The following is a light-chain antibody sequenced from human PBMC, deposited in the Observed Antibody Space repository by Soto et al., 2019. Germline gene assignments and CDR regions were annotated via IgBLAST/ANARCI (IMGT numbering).Light chain of an antibody. CDR2: GAS. J-gene: IGKJ4*01. CDR1: QSVSSTY. V-gene: IGKV3-20*01. Sequence: EIVLTQSPDTLSLSPGERATLSCRPSQSVSSTYLAWYRQRPGQAPRLLIYGASSRAPGIPDRFSGSGSETDFTLTISRLEPEDFAVYYCQHYSSSLTFGGGTKVEIK. CDR3: QHYSSSLT.